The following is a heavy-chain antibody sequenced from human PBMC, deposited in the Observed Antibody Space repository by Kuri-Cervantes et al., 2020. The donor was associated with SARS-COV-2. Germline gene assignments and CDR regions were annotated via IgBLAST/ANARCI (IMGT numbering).Heavy chain of an antibody. J-gene: IGHJ4*02. Sequence: GESLKISCAASGFTFSSYGMHWVRQAPGKGLGWVAFIRYDGSNKYYADSVKGRFTISRDNSKNTLYLQMNSLRAEDTAVYYCAKDGQYQLLYKSGLAYWGQGTLVTVSS. V-gene: IGHV3-30*02. CDR2: IRYDGSNK. CDR1: GFTFSSYG. D-gene: IGHD2-2*02. CDR3: AKDGQYQLLYKSGLAY.